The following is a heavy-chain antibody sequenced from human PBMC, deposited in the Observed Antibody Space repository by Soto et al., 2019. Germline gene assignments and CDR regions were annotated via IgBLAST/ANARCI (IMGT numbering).Heavy chain of an antibody. CDR1: GYTFTSYA. CDR2: INAGNSNT. J-gene: IGHJ6*02. CDR3: VTTDCGGDCYTRNYYYYGMDV. V-gene: IGHV1-3*01. D-gene: IGHD2-21*02. Sequence: ASVKVSCKASGYTFTSYAMHWVRQAPGQRIEGMGWINAGNSNTKYSQKIQGRVTITRDTSASTAYIELSSLRSEDTAVYYCVTTDCGGDCYTRNYYYYGMDVWGQGTTVTVSS.